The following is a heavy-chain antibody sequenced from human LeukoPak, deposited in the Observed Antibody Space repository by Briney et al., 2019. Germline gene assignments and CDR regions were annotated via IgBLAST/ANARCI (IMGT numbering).Heavy chain of an antibody. J-gene: IGHJ4*02. V-gene: IGHV4-34*01. CDR1: GGSSSGYY. CDR3: ARAINIAAPGPGY. D-gene: IGHD6-13*01. CDR2: INHSGST. Sequence: SETLSLTCAVYGGSSSGYYWSWIRQPPGKGLEWIGEINHSGSTNYNPSLKSRVTISVDTSKNQFSLKLSSVTAADTAVYYCARAINIAAPGPGYWGQGTLVTVSS.